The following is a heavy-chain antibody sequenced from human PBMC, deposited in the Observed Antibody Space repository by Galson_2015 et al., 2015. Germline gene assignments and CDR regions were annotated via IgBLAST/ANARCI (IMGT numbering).Heavy chain of an antibody. CDR1: GGSISSSNYY. V-gene: IGHV4-39*01. Sequence: TLSLTCTVSGGSISSSNYYWGWIRQPPGKGLEWIGSIYYSGSTHYNPSLKSRVTISEDTSKNQFSLKLSSVTAADTAVYYCASHYDSRLDPWGQGTLVTVSS. D-gene: IGHD3-22*01. J-gene: IGHJ5*02. CDR3: ASHYDSRLDP. CDR2: IYYSGST.